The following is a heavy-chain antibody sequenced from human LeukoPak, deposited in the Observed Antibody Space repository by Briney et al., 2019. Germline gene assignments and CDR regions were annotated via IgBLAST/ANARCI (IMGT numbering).Heavy chain of an antibody. J-gene: IGHJ4*02. CDR1: GFSLGGYW. D-gene: IGHD4-11*01. Sequence: GGSLRLSCAASGFSLGGYWMHWVRQAPGKGLVWVARISSDGSATSYADSVKGRFTISRDNAKNTLYLQMNSLRADDTAVYYCAGTTTTCCNYWGQGTLVTVSS. V-gene: IGHV3-74*01. CDR3: AGTTTTCCNY. CDR2: ISSDGSAT.